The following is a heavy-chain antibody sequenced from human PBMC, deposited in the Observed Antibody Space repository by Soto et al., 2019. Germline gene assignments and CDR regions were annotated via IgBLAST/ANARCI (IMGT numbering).Heavy chain of an antibody. CDR2: IWYDGSNK. J-gene: IGHJ4*02. CDR3: ATDFYGSGSEPPFDY. CDR1: GFTFSNYG. V-gene: IGHV3-33*01. Sequence: QVQLVESGGGVVQPGRSLRLSCAASGFTFSNYGMHWVRQAPGKGLEWVAVIWYDGSNKYYADSVKGQFTISRDNSKNTLYLQMSSLRGEDTAVYYCATDFYGSGSEPPFDYWGQGTLVTVSS. D-gene: IGHD3-10*01.